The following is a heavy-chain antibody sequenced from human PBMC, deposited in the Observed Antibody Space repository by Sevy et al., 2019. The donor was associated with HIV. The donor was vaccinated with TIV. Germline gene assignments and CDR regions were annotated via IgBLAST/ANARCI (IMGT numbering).Heavy chain of an antibody. J-gene: IGHJ4*02. D-gene: IGHD3-22*01. Sequence: GGSVRLSCAASGFTFSSYGMHWVRQAPGKGLEWVAVISYDGSNKYYADSVKGRFTISRDNSKNTLYLQMNSLRAEDTAVYYCANHPYYYDSSGYYNGTDYWGQGTLVTVSS. CDR1: GFTFSSYG. CDR3: ANHPYYYDSSGYYNGTDY. CDR2: ISYDGSNK. V-gene: IGHV3-30*18.